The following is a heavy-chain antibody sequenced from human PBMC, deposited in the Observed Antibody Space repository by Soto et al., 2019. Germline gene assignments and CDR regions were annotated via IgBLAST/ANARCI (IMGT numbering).Heavy chain of an antibody. Sequence: GGSLRLSCAASGFTFSSYAMSWVRQAPGKGLEWVSAISGSGGSTYYADSVKGRFTISRDNSKNTLYLQMNSLRAEDTAVYYCAKSISARPTYYYYGMDVWGQGTTVTVSS. V-gene: IGHV3-23*01. CDR3: AKSISARPTYYYYGMDV. CDR1: GFTFSSYA. D-gene: IGHD6-6*01. J-gene: IGHJ6*02. CDR2: ISGSGGST.